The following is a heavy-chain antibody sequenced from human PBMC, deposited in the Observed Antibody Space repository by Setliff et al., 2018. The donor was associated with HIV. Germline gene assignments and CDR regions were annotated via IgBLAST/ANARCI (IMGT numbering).Heavy chain of an antibody. D-gene: IGHD3-10*01. CDR3: ARGLNYYGSGSYLPLGY. Sequence: SETLSLTCAVYGGSFNDYYWTWIRQPPGKGLEWIGEIDHSGGTKYHASLKSRVTISIDTSKNQISLKLSSVTAAGTAVYYCARGLNYYGSGSYLPLGYWGQGTLVTV. CDR1: GGSFNDYY. V-gene: IGHV4-34*01. J-gene: IGHJ4*02. CDR2: IDHSGGT.